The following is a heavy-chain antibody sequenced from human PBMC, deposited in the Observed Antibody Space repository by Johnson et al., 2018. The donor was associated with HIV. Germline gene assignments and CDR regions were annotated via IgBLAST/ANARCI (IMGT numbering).Heavy chain of an antibody. D-gene: IGHD3-3*01. J-gene: IGHJ3*02. CDR2: MWYDGTTK. V-gene: IGHV3-30*19. CDR3: ARDPRSCYDDAFDI. CDR1: GFTFSTYG. Sequence: QVQLVESGGGVVQPGRSLRLSCAASGFTFSTYGMHWVRQAPGKGLEWVAVMWYDGTTKHYADSVKGRFTISRDNVQNMLYLQSNSLRPEDTAVYYCARDPRSCYDDAFDIWGQGTMVTVSS.